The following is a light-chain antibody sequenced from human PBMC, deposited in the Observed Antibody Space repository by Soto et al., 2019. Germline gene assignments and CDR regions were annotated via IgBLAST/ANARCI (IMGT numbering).Light chain of an antibody. CDR2: GTS. CDR1: QSVSSN. V-gene: IGKV3-15*01. CDR3: QQYDSSSWT. J-gene: IGKJ1*01. Sequence: EIVMTQSPATLSVSPGERATLSCRASQSVSSNLAWYQQKPGQAPRLLIYGTSTRATGFPARFSGSGSGTEFTLTISSLQSEDFAVYYCQQYDSSSWTFGQGTKVEIK.